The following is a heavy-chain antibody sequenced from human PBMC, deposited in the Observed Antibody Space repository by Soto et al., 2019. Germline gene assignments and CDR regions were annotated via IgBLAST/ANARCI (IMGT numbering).Heavy chain of an antibody. CDR2: MNPNSGNT. V-gene: IGHV1-8*01. CDR3: ARAGGYCSGGSCYSASDDFDY. CDR1: GCTFTSYD. Sequence: GSSVKVSCKASGCTFTSYDINWVRQATGQGLEWMGWMNPNSGNTGYAQKFQGRVTMTRNTSISTAYMELSSLRSEDTAVYYCARAGGYCSGGSCYSASDDFDYWGQGTLVTVSS. J-gene: IGHJ4*02. D-gene: IGHD2-15*01.